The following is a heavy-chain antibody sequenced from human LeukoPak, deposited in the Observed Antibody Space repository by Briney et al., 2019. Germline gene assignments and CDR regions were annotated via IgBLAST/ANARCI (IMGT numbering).Heavy chain of an antibody. J-gene: IGHJ5*02. CDR1: GGSISSYY. CDR2: IYYSGGT. Sequence: SETLSLTCTVSGGSISSYYWSWIRQPPGKGLEWIGYIYYSGGTNYNPSLKSRVTISVDTSKNQFSLKLSSVTAADTAVYYCARVPVDWFDPWGQGTLVTVSS. CDR3: ARVPVDWFDP. V-gene: IGHV4-59*08. D-gene: IGHD2-8*02.